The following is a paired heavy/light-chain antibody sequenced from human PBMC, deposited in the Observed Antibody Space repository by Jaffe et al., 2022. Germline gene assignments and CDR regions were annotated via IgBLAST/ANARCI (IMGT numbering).Heavy chain of an antibody. V-gene: IGHV4-34*01. D-gene: IGHD6-19*01. CDR2: INHSGST. CDR1: GGSFSGYY. Sequence: QVQLQQWGAGLLKPSETLSLTCAVYGGSFSGYYWSWIRQPPGKGLEWIGEINHSGSTNYNPSLKSRVTISVDTSKNQFSLKLSSVTAADTAVYYCARGRSAVAGNYYYYYYYMDVWGKGTTVTVSS. J-gene: IGHJ6*03. CDR3: ARGRSAVAGNYYYYYYYMDV.
Light chain of an antibody. V-gene: IGKV1-NL1*01. J-gene: IGKJ1*01. CDR1: QGISNS. Sequence: DIQMTQSPSSLSASVGDRVTITCRASQGISNSLAWYQQKPGKAPKLLLYAASRLESGVPSRFSGSGSGTDYTLTISSLQPEDFATYYCQQYYSTPLTFGQGTKVEIK. CDR3: QQYYSTPLT. CDR2: AAS.